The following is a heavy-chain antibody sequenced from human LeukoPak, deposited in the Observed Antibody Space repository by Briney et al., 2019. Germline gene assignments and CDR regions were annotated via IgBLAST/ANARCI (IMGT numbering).Heavy chain of an antibody. D-gene: IGHD3-10*01. Sequence: SVKLSCKASGGTFSSYAISWVRQAPGQGLEWMGRIIPIFGTANYAQKFQGRVTITTDESTSTAYMELSSPRSEVTAVYYCARDLDGSEAFHHWGQGTMVTVSS. J-gene: IGHJ1*01. V-gene: IGHV1-69*05. CDR1: GGTFSSYA. CDR3: ARDLDGSEAFHH. CDR2: IIPIFGTA.